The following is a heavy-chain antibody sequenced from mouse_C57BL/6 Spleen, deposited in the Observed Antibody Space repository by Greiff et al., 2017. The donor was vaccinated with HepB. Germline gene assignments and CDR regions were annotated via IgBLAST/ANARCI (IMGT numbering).Heavy chain of an antibody. J-gene: IGHJ2*01. CDR3: ARVATVWDY. D-gene: IGHD1-1*01. CDR2: ISYDGSN. CDR1: GYSITSGYY. V-gene: IGHV3-6*01. Sequence: VQLQQSGPGLVKPSQSLSLTCSVTGYSITSGYYWNWIRQFPGNKLEWMGYISYDGSNNYNPSLKNRISITRDTSKNQFFLKLNSVTTEDTATYYCARVATVWDYWGQGTTLTVSS.